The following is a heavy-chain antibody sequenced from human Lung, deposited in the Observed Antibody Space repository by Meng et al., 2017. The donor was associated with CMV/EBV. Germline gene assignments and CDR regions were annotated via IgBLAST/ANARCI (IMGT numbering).Heavy chain of an antibody. D-gene: IGHD3-3*01. V-gene: IGHV5-51*01. Sequence: XVSXKGSGYSFSSYYIAWVRQMPGKGLEWMGIIYPDDSDTKYSPSFQGQVTMSADKSVNTAYLQWTSLKASDTAMYYCATQSGFWSGYDPLGYSGQGXLVTVSS. CDR1: GYSFSSYY. CDR3: ATQSGFWSGYDPLGY. J-gene: IGHJ4*02. CDR2: IYPDDSDT.